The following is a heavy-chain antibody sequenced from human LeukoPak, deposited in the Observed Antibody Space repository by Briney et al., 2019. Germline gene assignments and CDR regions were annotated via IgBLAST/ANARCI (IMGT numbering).Heavy chain of an antibody. CDR1: RFIFDDCG. CDR3: ARGASVVAGNDNAFDI. J-gene: IGHJ3*02. CDR2: ISTSSSYI. V-gene: IGHV3-21*01. D-gene: IGHD6-19*01. Sequence: GGSLRLSCAASRFIFDDCGMSWVRQAPGKGLEWVSSISTSSSYIYYADSVKGRFTISRDNAKKSLYLQMNSLRADDTAVYYCARGASVVAGNDNAFDIWGQGTMVTVSS.